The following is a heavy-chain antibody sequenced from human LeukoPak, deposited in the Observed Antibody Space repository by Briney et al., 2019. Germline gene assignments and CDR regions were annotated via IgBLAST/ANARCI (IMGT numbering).Heavy chain of an antibody. J-gene: IGHJ4*02. CDR3: ASSGTYGDYGGY. D-gene: IGHD4-17*01. CDR1: GYTFTSYG. Sequence: GASVKVSCKASGYTFTSYGISWVRQAPGQGLEWMGWISAYNGNTNYAQKFQGRVTMTRDTSISTAYMELSRLRSDDTAVYYCASSGTYGDYGGYWGQGTLVTVSS. V-gene: IGHV1-18*01. CDR2: ISAYNGNT.